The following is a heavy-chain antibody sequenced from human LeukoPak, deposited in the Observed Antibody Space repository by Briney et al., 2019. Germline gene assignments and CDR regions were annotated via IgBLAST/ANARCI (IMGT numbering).Heavy chain of an antibody. J-gene: IGHJ6*02. Sequence: ASVKVSCKASGYTFTSYGISWVRQAPGQGLEWMGWISAFNGNTNYAQKFQGRVTMSTDTSTTTAYMELRSLRTGDTAVYFCARDHCVSSGCYEDYYYGMDVWGRGTTVTVSS. V-gene: IGHV1-18*01. D-gene: IGHD2-2*01. CDR2: ISAFNGNT. CDR3: ARDHCVSSGCYEDYYYGMDV. CDR1: GYTFTSYG.